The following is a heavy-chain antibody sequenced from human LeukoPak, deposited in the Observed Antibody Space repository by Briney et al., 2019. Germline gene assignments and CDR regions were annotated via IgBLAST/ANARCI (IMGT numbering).Heavy chain of an antibody. J-gene: IGHJ4*02. CDR1: GGSISTYY. CDR3: ARIFHCSGGSCYEFDY. Sequence: PSETLSLTCTVSGGSISTYYWSWIRQPPGKGLEWIGYIYYSGSTNYNPSLKSRVTISVDTSKNQFSLKLSSVTAADTAVYYCARIFHCSGGSCYEFDYWGQGTLVTVSS. V-gene: IGHV4-59*01. D-gene: IGHD2-15*01. CDR2: IYYSGST.